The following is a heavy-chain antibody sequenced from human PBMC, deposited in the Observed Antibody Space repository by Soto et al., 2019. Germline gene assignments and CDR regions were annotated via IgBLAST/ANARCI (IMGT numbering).Heavy chain of an antibody. CDR1: GGTFSSYS. CDR2: IIPIFGTA. CDR3: ARDGGRHSGGIDY. Sequence: QVQLVQSGAEVKKPGSSVKVSCKASGGTFSSYSITWVRQAPGQGLEWMGEIIPIFGTANYAQKFQGRVTMTADESTSTAYMELRSLRSEDTAVYYCARDGGRHSGGIDYLGQGTVVTGSS. D-gene: IGHD1-26*01. J-gene: IGHJ4*02. V-gene: IGHV1-69*01.